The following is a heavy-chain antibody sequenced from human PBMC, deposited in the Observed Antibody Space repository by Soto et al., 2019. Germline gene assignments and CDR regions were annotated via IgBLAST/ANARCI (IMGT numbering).Heavy chain of an antibody. D-gene: IGHD2-2*01. J-gene: IGHJ5*02. CDR2: IYYSGST. CDR1: GGSISSYY. Sequence: PSETLSLTCTVSGGSISSYYWSWIRQPPGKGLEWIGYIYYSGSTNYNPSLKSRVTISVDTSKNQFSLKLSSVTAADTAVYYCARDLRCSSTSCYGWFDPWGQGTLVTVS. V-gene: IGHV4-59*01. CDR3: ARDLRCSSTSCYGWFDP.